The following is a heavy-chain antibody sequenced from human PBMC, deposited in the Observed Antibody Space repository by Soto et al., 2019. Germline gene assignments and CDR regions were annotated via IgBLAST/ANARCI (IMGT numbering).Heavy chain of an antibody. CDR2: ISAYNGNT. Sequence: GASVKVSCKASGYTFTSYGIIWVRQALGQGLEWMGWISAYNGNTNYAQKLQGRVTMTTDTSTSTAYMELRSLRSDDTAVYYCAISMLYYFDYWGQGTLVTVSS. CDR3: AISMLYYFDY. CDR1: GYTFTSYG. D-gene: IGHD2-8*01. V-gene: IGHV1-18*01. J-gene: IGHJ4*02.